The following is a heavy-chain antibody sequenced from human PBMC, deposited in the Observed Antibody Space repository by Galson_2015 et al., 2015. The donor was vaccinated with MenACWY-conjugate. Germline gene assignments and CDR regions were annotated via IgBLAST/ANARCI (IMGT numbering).Heavy chain of an antibody. D-gene: IGHD1-1*01. V-gene: IGHV3-23*01. J-gene: IGHJ4*02. CDR2: ITSGSST. CDR3: AAANDGYGY. Sequence: SLRLSCAASGFTFSSYAMTWVRQAPGKGLEWVSGITSGSSTYYVDSVKGRFTISRDNSKNTLYLQMNSLRAEDTAVYYCAAANDGYGYWGQGTLVTVSS. CDR1: GFTFSSYA.